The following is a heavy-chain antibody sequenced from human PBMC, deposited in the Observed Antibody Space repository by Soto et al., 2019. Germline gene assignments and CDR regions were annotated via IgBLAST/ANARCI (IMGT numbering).Heavy chain of an antibody. CDR3: ARGCLAFLYDFWSGYPHYYYGMDV. CDR2: INHSGST. J-gene: IGHJ6*02. V-gene: IGHV4-34*01. D-gene: IGHD3-3*01. Sequence: QVQLQQWGAGLLKPSETLSLTCAVYGGSFSGYYWSWIRQPPGKGLEWIGEINHSGSTNYNPSLKSRVTISVDTSKNQFSLKLSSVTAADTAVYYCARGCLAFLYDFWSGYPHYYYGMDVWGQGTTVTVSS. CDR1: GGSFSGYY.